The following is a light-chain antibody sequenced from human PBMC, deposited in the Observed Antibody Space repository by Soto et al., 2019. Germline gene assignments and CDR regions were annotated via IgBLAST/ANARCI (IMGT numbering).Light chain of an antibody. V-gene: IGKV3-15*01. CDR3: QQYRNWTPLT. J-gene: IGKJ4*01. Sequence: EIVMTQSPATLSVSPGEKATLSCRASQSVGRAVAWYQHRPGQAPRLLIVAASIRATGVPGRFSGGGSGTEDDLTISSLQSEDFAAYYCQQYRNWTPLTFGGGTTVEIK. CDR1: QSVGRA. CDR2: AAS.